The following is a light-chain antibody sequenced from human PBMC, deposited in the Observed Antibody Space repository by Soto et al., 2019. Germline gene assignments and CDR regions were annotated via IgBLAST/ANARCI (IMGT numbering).Light chain of an antibody. Sequence: EIVMTQSPATLSASPGERATLSCRASQSISSNLAWYQQKPGQAPRLLIYGASTRATGIPATFSGGGSGTDFNLTNSSLQSEDFVVYYCQQYNNWPFTFGPGTKVDIK. J-gene: IGKJ3*01. CDR1: QSISSN. V-gene: IGKV3-15*01. CDR2: GAS. CDR3: QQYNNWPFT.